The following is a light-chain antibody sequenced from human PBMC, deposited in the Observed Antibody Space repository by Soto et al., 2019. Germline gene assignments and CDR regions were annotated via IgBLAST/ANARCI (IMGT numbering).Light chain of an antibody. CDR2: AAS. CDR3: QHSFITPYT. J-gene: IGKJ2*01. Sequence: DIQMTQSPSSLSASVGDRVTITCRASQSISIYLNWYHQKPGKAPKLLIYAASSLQSGVPSRFSGSGSGTDFTLTISSLQPEDVATYYCQHSFITPYTFGQGTKLEIK. CDR1: QSISIY. V-gene: IGKV1-39*01.